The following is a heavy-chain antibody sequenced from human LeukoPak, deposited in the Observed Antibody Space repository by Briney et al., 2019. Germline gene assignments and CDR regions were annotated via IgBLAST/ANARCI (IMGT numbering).Heavy chain of an antibody. V-gene: IGHV5-51*01. CDR1: GNRFTTYW. CDR3: ARRSNWGTAFDY. J-gene: IGHJ4*02. CDR2: IYPGDSDT. D-gene: IGHD7-27*01. Sequence: GESLKISCKGSGNRFTTYWIGWGRQMPGKGLEWMGIIYPGDSDTRYSPSFQGQVTISADKSISTAYLQWSSLKASDTAIYYCARRSNWGTAFDYWGQGTLVTVSS.